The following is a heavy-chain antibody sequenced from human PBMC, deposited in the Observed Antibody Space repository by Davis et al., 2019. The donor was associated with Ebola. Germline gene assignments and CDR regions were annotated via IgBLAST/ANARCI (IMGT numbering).Heavy chain of an antibody. CDR1: GGSISGSTYY. CDR2: INYSGRT. Sequence: MPSETLSLTCTVSGGSISGSTYYWGWIRQPPGKGLEWIGSINYSGRTYYNPSLKSRVTISVDTSKNQFSLKLSSVTAADTAVYYCAAHPELLSWGQGTTVTVSS. V-gene: IGHV4-39*01. J-gene: IGHJ6*02. D-gene: IGHD2/OR15-2a*01. CDR3: AAHPELLS.